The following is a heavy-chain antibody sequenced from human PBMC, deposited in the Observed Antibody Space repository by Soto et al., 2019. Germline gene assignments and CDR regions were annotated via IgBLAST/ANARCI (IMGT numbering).Heavy chain of an antibody. CDR2: INPSGGST. J-gene: IGHJ4*02. Sequence: GASVKVSCKASGYTFTSYYMHWVRQAPGQGLEWMGIINPSGGSTSYAQKFQGRVTMTRDTSTSTVYMELSSLRSEDTAVYYCARGGPRITMVRGVIIGPFDYWGQGTLVTVS. V-gene: IGHV1-46*01. CDR3: ARGGPRITMVRGVIIGPFDY. D-gene: IGHD3-10*01. CDR1: GYTFTSYY.